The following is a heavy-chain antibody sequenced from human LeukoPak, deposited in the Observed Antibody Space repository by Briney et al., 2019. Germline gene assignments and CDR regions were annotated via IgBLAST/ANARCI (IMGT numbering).Heavy chain of an antibody. CDR3: ARDPRDYGENYYYYYMDV. J-gene: IGHJ6*03. CDR1: GGTFSSYA. Sequence: GASVKVSCKASGGTFSSYAISWVRQAPGQGLEWMGRIIPIFGTANYAQKFQGRVTITTDESTSTAYMELSSLRSEDTAVYYCARDPRDYGENYYYYYMDVWGKGTTVTVSS. CDR2: IIPIFGTA. D-gene: IGHD4-17*01. V-gene: IGHV1-69*05.